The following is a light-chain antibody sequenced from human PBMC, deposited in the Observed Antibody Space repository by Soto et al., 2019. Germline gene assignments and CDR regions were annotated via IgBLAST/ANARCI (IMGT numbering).Light chain of an antibody. J-gene: IGKJ1*01. CDR3: QQYKNGWT. CDR1: QSVSSK. CDR2: GAS. Sequence: EVVMTQSPATLSVSPGERATLSCRASQSVSSKLAWYQEKLGQVPRLLMYGASTRATGIPARFSGSGSGTEFTLTISSLQSEDFAIYYCQQYKNGWTFGQGTKVDIK. V-gene: IGKV3-15*01.